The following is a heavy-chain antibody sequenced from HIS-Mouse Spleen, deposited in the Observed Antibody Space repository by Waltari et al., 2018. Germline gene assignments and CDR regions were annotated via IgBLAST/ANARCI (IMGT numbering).Heavy chain of an antibody. Sequence: QLQLQESGPGLVKPSETLSLTCTVSGGSISSSSYYWGWIRQPPGKGLEWIGSIYYSGSTYSNPSLKSRVTISVDTSKNQFSLKLSSVTAADTAVYYCARGPQWLVLYYFDYWGQGTLVTVSS. V-gene: IGHV4-39*07. CDR1: GGSISSSSYY. J-gene: IGHJ4*02. CDR2: IYYSGST. D-gene: IGHD6-19*01. CDR3: ARGPQWLVLYYFDY.